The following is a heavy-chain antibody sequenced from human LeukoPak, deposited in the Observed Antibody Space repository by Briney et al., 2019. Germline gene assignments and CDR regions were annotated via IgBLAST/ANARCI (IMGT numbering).Heavy chain of an antibody. Sequence: GGSLRLSCAASGFTFSSYSMNWVRQAPGKGLEWVSSISTTSSYLYYTDSVKGRFTVSRDNAKNSLYLQMNSLRAEDTAVYYCARGKDMGTITGTFDYWGQGTLVTVSS. D-gene: IGHD5-24*01. CDR3: ARGKDMGTITGTFDY. J-gene: IGHJ4*02. CDR1: GFTFSSYS. CDR2: ISTTSSYL. V-gene: IGHV3-21*01.